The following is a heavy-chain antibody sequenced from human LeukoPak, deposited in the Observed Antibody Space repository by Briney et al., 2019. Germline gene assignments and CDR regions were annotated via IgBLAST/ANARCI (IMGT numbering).Heavy chain of an antibody. J-gene: IGHJ4*02. CDR1: GASINYYY. V-gene: IGHV4-59*01. D-gene: IGHD3-22*01. CDR2: IYHPGST. CDR3: ARGGYYYDSRNYPSFGGLNFAY. Sequence: SETLSLTCSVSGASINYYYWSWIRQPPGRGLEWIGYIYHPGSTNYNSSFRSRVTISVDTSKNQVSLRLSSVTAADTAVYYCARGGYYYDSRNYPSFGGLNFAYWGQGSLVTVSS.